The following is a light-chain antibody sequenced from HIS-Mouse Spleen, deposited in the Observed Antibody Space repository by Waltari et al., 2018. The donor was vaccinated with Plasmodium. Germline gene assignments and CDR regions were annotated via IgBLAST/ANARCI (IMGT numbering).Light chain of an antibody. CDR3: QAWDSSTVV. CDR2: HDS. V-gene: IGLV3-1*01. Sequence: SYELTQPPSVSVSPGQTASITCSGDKLGAKYACWYQQKPGQSPVLVIYHDSKRPSGIPERFSGSNSGNTATLTISGTQAMDEADYYCQAWDSSTVVFGGGTKLTVL. J-gene: IGLJ2*01. CDR1: KLGAKY.